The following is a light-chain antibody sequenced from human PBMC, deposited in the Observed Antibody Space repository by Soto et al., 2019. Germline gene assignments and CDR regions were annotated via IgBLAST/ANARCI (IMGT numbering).Light chain of an antibody. CDR3: QQYNNWPPDT. CDR2: GAS. CDR1: QSVNNN. J-gene: IGKJ2*01. Sequence: EIILTQSPASLSVSPGERATLSCRASQSVNNNLAWYQQKRGQAPRLLIYGASTRATGIPGRFRGSGSGTEFTLTSTRLQSEEFAVYFCQQYNNWPPDTFGQGNKLEIK. V-gene: IGKV3-15*01.